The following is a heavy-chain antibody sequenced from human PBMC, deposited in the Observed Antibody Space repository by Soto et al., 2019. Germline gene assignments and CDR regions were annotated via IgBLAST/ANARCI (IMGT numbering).Heavy chain of an antibody. CDR3: ARDYGDYVKGGMDV. D-gene: IGHD4-17*01. CDR2: IYYSGST. V-gene: IGHV4-39*01. CDR1: GGSISSSSYY. Sequence: PSETLSLTCTVSGGSISSSSYYWGWIRQPPGKGLEWIGSIYYSGSTYYNPSLKSRVTISVDTSKNQFSLKLSSVTAADTAVYYCARDYGDYVKGGMDVWGQGTTVTVSS. J-gene: IGHJ6*02.